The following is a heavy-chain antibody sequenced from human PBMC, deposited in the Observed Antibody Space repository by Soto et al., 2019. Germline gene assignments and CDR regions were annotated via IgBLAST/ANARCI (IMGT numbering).Heavy chain of an antibody. V-gene: IGHV3-21*01. CDR2: ISSSSSYI. Sequence: GSLRLSCAASGFTFSSYSMNWVRQAPGKGLEWVSSISSSSSYIYYADSVKGRFTISRDNAKNSLYLQMNSLRAEDTAVYYCARAYAGERYYYYYMDVWGKGTTVTVSS. J-gene: IGHJ6*03. D-gene: IGHD2-21*01. CDR1: GFTFSSYS. CDR3: ARAYAGERYYYYYMDV.